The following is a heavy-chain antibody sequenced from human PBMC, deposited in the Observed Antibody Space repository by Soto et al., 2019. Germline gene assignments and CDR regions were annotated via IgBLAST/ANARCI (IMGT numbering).Heavy chain of an antibody. D-gene: IGHD5-12*01. CDR3: AREPGGYDERYYFDY. J-gene: IGHJ4*02. CDR1: GGSISSYY. V-gene: IGHV4-59*01. Sequence: PSETLSLTCTVSGGSISSYYWSWIRQPPGKGLEWIGYIYYSGSTNYNPSLKSRVTISVDTSKNQFSLKLSSVTAADTAVYYCAREPGGYDERYYFDYWGQGTLVTVSS. CDR2: IYYSGST.